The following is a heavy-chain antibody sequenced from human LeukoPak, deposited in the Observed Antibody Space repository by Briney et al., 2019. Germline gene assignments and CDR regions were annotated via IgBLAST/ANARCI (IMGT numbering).Heavy chain of an antibody. J-gene: IGHJ3*02. Sequence: PGGSLRLACAASGFTFSSYWRHWVRHAPGKGRVGVSLINIDGSSTSSADSVKGRFTIPRANAKNTLYLQMNSLRAEATAVYYCARADLSVGDAFDIWGQGTMVTVSS. CDR2: INIDGSST. CDR3: ARADLSVGDAFDI. CDR1: GFTFSSYW. D-gene: IGHD3-3*01. V-gene: IGHV3-74*01.